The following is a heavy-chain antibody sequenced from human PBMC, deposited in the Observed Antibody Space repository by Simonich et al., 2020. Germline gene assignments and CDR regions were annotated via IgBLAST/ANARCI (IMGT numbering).Heavy chain of an antibody. J-gene: IGHJ4*02. CDR3: TRFDYYGSGSYYFDY. CDR2: IRSKANSYAT. D-gene: IGHD3-10*01. Sequence: EVQLVESGGGLVQPGGSLKLSCAASGFTFSGSAMHWVRQASGKGREWVGRIRSKANSYATAYAASVKGRFTISRDDSKNTAYLQMNILKTEDTAVYYCTRFDYYGSGSYYFDYWGQGTLVTVSS. V-gene: IGHV3-73*02. CDR1: GFTFSGSA.